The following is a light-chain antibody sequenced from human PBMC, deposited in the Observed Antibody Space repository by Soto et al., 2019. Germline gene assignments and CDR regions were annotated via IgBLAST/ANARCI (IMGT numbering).Light chain of an antibody. CDR3: NSYTSISTGV. CDR1: SSDIGNYNY. Sequence: QSALTQPASVSGSPGQSITISCTGTSSDIGNYNYVSWFQQHPGKAPKVIIYDVSNRPSGISDRFSGSKSGNTASLTISGLQAEDEADYYCNSYTSISTGVFGGGTQLTVL. CDR2: DVS. J-gene: IGLJ3*02. V-gene: IGLV2-14*03.